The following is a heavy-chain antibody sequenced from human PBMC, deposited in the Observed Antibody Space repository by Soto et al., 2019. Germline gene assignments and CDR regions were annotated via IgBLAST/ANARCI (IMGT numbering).Heavy chain of an antibody. Sequence: GGSLRLSCAASGFTFNVFWMTWVRQAPGKRPEWVANIKHDGSETYYVDSVKGRFTISRDNARNLLHLQINSLRADDTAVYYCAREQSRAPGVWGQGTTVTVSS. CDR2: IKHDGSET. V-gene: IGHV3-7*05. J-gene: IGHJ6*02. D-gene: IGHD3-10*01. CDR3: AREQSRAPGV. CDR1: GFTFNVFW.